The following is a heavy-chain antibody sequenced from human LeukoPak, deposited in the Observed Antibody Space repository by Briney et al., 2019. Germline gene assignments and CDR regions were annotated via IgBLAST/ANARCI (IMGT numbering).Heavy chain of an antibody. V-gene: IGHV3-43*01. D-gene: IGHD3-10*01. CDR2: ISWDGGST. Sequence: PGGSLRLSCAASGFTFDDYTMHWVRQAPGKGLEWVSLISWDGGSTYYADSVKGRFTISRDNSKNSLYLQMNSLRTEDTALYYCAKAATDRSGSYYNAYFDYWGQGTLVTVSS. J-gene: IGHJ4*02. CDR1: GFTFDDYT. CDR3: AKAATDRSGSYYNAYFDY.